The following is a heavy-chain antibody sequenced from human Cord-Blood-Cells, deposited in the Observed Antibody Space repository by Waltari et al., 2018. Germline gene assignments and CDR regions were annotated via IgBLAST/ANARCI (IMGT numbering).Heavy chain of an antibody. V-gene: IGHV1-3*01. J-gene: IGHJ4*02. CDR2: INAGNGNT. CDR3: ARHYYDSSGYYFDY. D-gene: IGHD3-22*01. CDR1: GYTFTSYA. Sequence: QVQLVQSGAEVKKPGASVKVSCKASGYTFTSYAMHWVRPAPGQRLEWMGWINAGNGNTKYSQKFQGRVTITRDTSASTAYMELSSLRSEDTAVYYCARHYYDSSGYYFDYWGQGTLVTVSS.